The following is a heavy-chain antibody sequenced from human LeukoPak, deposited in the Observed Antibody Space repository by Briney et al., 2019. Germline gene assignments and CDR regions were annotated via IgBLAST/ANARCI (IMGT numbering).Heavy chain of an antibody. J-gene: IGHJ4*02. V-gene: IGHV4-59*08. CDR1: GGSISSYS. CDR3: ARHEGKLWFGETAMNY. D-gene: IGHD3-10*01. CDR2: MSYSGAT. Sequence: SETLCLTCTVSGGSISSYSWSWVRQPPGKGLEWIAYMSYSGATKYNPYLKSRVTIYVGTSKKQFYVKLSSVTAADTAVYYCARHEGKLWFGETAMNYWGQGTLVTVSS.